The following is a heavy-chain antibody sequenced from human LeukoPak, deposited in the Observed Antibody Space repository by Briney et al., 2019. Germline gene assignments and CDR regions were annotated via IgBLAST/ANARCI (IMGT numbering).Heavy chain of an antibody. CDR1: GFAFDQHG. Sequence: GGSLRLSCTASGFAFDQHGMSWVRQVPGKGLEWVSGINWSGGSTGYADPLRGRFTISRDNAKNSLYLQMDSLRAEDTALYYCARAPITSPFYFDYWGQGTLVTVSS. J-gene: IGHJ4*02. V-gene: IGHV3-20*04. CDR2: INWSGGST. D-gene: IGHD2-2*01. CDR3: ARAPITSPFYFDY.